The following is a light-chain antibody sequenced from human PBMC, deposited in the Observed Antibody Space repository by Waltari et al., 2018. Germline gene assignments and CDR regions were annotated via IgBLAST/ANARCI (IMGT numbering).Light chain of an antibody. J-gene: IGKJ4*01. Sequence: DIQMTQSPSSLSASVGDRVTITCQASQDIRKSLSWYQQKPGKGPKLLIFDASTLETGVPTRFSGSGSGTDFTFTIISLQPEDTATYYCQQYDNLLTFGGGTKVEI. CDR2: DAS. CDR1: QDIRKS. CDR3: QQYDNLLT. V-gene: IGKV1-33*01.